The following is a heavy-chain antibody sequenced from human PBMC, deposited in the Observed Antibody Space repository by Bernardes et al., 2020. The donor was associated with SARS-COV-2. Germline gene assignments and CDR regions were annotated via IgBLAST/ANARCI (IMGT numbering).Heavy chain of an antibody. V-gene: IGHV3-74*01. CDR2: INTDGRTI. J-gene: IGHJ4*02. Sequence: GGSLRLSCAASGFTVSSNYMSWVRQVPGKGLVWVSRINTDGRTINYADSVKGRFTISRDNAKSMLYLQMNSLRAEDTAIYYCARRISADGYYYFDSWGQGTLVTVSS. D-gene: IGHD3-22*01. CDR1: GFTVSSNY. CDR3: ARRISADGYYYFDS.